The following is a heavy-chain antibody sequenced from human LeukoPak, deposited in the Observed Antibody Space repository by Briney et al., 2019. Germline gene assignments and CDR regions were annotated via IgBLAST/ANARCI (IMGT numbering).Heavy chain of an antibody. CDR2: IYYSGST. J-gene: IGHJ3*02. V-gene: IGHV4-39*01. Sequence: PSETLSLTCTVSGGSISSSSYYWGWIRQPPGKGLEWIGSIYYSGSTYYNPSLKSRVTISVDTSKNQFSLKLSSVTAADTAVYYCARHEGITMIVVSRGDAFDIWGQGTMVTASS. CDR1: GGSISSSSYY. CDR3: ARHEGITMIVVSRGDAFDI. D-gene: IGHD3-22*01.